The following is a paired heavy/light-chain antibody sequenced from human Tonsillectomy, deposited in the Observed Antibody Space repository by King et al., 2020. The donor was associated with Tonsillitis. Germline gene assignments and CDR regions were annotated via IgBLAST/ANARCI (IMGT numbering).Heavy chain of an antibody. D-gene: IGHD2-15*01. J-gene: IGHJ4*02. CDR1: GFTFSGYG. CDR2: IWYDGSNE. V-gene: IGHV3-33*01. Sequence: QVQLVESGGGVVQPGRSLRLSCAASGFTFSGYGMHWVRQAPGKGLEWVAVIWYDGSNEYYADSVKGRFTISRDNSKNTVDLQMDSLRADDTAMYYCARERVVAATFDYWGQGALVTVSS. CDR3: ARERVVAATFDY.
Light chain of an antibody. CDR3: SSYTTFSTYV. Sequence: QSALTQPASVSGSPGQSITISCTGTSSDVGGYDYVSWYQQYPGNAPKFVIYDVNNRPTGVSDRFSGSKSGNTASLTISGLQAEDEADYYCSSYTTFSTYVFGTGTKVTVL. J-gene: IGLJ1*01. CDR2: DVN. CDR1: SSDVGGYDY. V-gene: IGLV2-14*01.